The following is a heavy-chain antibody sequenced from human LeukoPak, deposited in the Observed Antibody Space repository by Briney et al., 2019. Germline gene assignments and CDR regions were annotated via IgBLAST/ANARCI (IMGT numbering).Heavy chain of an antibody. V-gene: IGHV3-74*01. J-gene: IGHJ4*02. Sequence: GGSLRLSCAASGFTFSSYWMHWVRQAPGKGLVWVSRISTDGSSAIYADSVKGRFTISRDNAKNSLYLQMNSLRAEDTAVYYCARIIYSGSYRFDYWGQGTLVTVSS. CDR1: GFTFSSYW. D-gene: IGHD1-26*01. CDR2: ISTDGSSA. CDR3: ARIIYSGSYRFDY.